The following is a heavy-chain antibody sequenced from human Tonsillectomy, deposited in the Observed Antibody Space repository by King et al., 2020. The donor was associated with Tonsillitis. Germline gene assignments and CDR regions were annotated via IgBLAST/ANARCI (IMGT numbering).Heavy chain of an antibody. Sequence: VQLVESGGGLVKPEGSLRLSCAASGFTFSDYYMHWIRQAPGKGLEWVSYISSSGNTIYYADSVKGRFTISRDNAKNSLYLQMNSLRAEDTAVYYCARDAEYYYDSSGEGALGLDVWGQGTTVTVSS. V-gene: IGHV3-11*01. J-gene: IGHJ6*02. D-gene: IGHD3-22*01. CDR3: ARDAEYYYDSSGEGALGLDV. CDR1: GFTFSDYY. CDR2: ISSSGNTI.